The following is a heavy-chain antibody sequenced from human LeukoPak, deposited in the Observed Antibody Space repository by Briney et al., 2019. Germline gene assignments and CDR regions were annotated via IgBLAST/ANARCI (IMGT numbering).Heavy chain of an antibody. CDR2: IRSKANSYAT. D-gene: IGHD1-26*01. J-gene: IGHJ5*02. Sequence: GGSLRLSCAASGFTFSIYEMNWVRQAPGKGLEWVGRIRSKANSYATAYAASVKGRFTISRDDSKNTAYLQMNSLKTEDTAVYYCTTDSPLYSGNYYEVPWGQGTLVTVSS. V-gene: IGHV3-73*01. CDR3: TTDSPLYSGNYYEVP. CDR1: GFTFSIYE.